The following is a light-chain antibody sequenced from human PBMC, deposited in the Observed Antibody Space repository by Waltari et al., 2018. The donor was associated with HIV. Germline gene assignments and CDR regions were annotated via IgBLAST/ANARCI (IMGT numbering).Light chain of an antibody. Sequence: EIVITQSPPTLSVSPGQRVTLSCRASQRISAKVAWYQQRPGQAPRLLIYEAATRPTGIPARFSGSGSGTEFTLTISSLQSEDFATYFCQQYDDGPRGITFGQGTTLEIK. CDR2: EAA. J-gene: IGKJ2*01. CDR1: QRISAK. V-gene: IGKV3-15*01. CDR3: QQYDDGPRGIT.